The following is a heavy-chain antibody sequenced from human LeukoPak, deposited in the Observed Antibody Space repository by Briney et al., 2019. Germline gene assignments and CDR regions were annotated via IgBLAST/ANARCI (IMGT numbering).Heavy chain of an antibody. CDR2: IYHSGST. Sequence: SETLSLTCTVSGYSISSGYYWGWIRQPPGKGLEWIGSIYHSGSTFYNPSLKSRVTISVDTSKNQFSLKLSSVTAADTAMFYCARGAFDLWGRGTLVTVSS. CDR1: GYSISSGYY. V-gene: IGHV4-38-2*02. J-gene: IGHJ2*01. CDR3: ARGAFDL.